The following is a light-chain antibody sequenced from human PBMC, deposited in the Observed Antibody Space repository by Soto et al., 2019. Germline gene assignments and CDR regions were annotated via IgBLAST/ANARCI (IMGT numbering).Light chain of an antibody. CDR2: DVS. J-gene: IGLJ1*01. V-gene: IGLV2-14*01. CDR3: CSYTTSNTRQIV. Sequence: QSVLTQPASVSGSPGQSITISCTGTSSDVGGYNYVSWYQQHPGKAPKFMIYDVSNRPSGVSKRFSGSKSGNTASLTISRLQAEDEADYYCCSYTTSNTRQIVFGTGTKLTVL. CDR1: SSDVGGYNY.